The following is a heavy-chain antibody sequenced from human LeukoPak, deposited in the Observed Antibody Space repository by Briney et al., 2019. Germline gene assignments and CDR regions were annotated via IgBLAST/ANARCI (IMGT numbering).Heavy chain of an antibody. V-gene: IGHV3-74*01. D-gene: IGHD3-22*01. CDR2: IESDGGRT. CDR1: GFTFSHYW. Sequence: GGSLRLSCAASGFTFSHYWMHWVRQAPGKGLVRVSRIESDGGRTDYADSLKGRFTISRDNAKNTLYLEMNSLRAEDTAVYYCGLAAYYYDSSGSDDAFDIWGQGTMVIVSS. J-gene: IGHJ3*02. CDR3: GLAAYYYDSSGSDDAFDI.